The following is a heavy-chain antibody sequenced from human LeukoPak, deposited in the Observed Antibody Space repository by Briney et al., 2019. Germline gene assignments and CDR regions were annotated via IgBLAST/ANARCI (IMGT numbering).Heavy chain of an antibody. CDR2: INHSGST. Sequence: SETLSLTCAVYGGSFSGYYWSLIRQPPGKGLGWIGEINHSGSTNYNPSLKSRVTISVDTSKNQFSLKLSSVTAADTAVYYCTRGSIAYYYMDVWGKGTTVTISS. CDR1: GGSFSGYY. D-gene: IGHD3-22*01. V-gene: IGHV4-34*01. J-gene: IGHJ6*03. CDR3: TRGSIAYYYMDV.